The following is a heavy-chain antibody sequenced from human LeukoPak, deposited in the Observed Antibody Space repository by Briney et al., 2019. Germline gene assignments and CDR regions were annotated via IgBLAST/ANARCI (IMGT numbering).Heavy chain of an antibody. J-gene: IGHJ6*03. Sequence: PGGSLRLSCAASGFTFDDYGMSWVRQAPGKGLEWVSGINWNGGSTGYADSVKGRFTISRDNAKNSLYLQMNSLRAEDTALYYCARANHPPSAPYYYDSSDSYYYYYYMDVWGKGTTVTVSS. CDR1: GFTFDDYG. CDR3: ARANHPPSAPYYYDSSDSYYYYYYMDV. D-gene: IGHD3-22*01. V-gene: IGHV3-20*04. CDR2: INWNGGST.